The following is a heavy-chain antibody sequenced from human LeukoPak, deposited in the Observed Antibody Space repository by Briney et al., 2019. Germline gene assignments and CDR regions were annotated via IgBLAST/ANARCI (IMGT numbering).Heavy chain of an antibody. CDR1: GGSFSGYY. Sequence: SETLSLTCAVYGGSFSGYYWSWIRQPPGKGLEWIGEINHSGSTNYNPSLKSRVTISVDTSKNQFSLKLSSVTAADTAVYYCARGLERGLFVRGSPDFDYWGQGTLVTVSS. J-gene: IGHJ4*02. CDR2: INHSGST. V-gene: IGHV4-34*01. D-gene: IGHD2-21*01. CDR3: ARGLERGLFVRGSPDFDY.